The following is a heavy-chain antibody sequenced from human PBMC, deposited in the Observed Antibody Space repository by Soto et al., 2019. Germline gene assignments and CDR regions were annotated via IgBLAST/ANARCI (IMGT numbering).Heavy chain of an antibody. D-gene: IGHD2-21*01. Sequence: QIALKESGPTLVKPTQTLTLTCTFSGFSLSTSGVGVAWIRQPPGKALEWLALIYWDDDKRYSPSLISRLTITKDTPKNQVFLTMTNMDPVDTATYSCAHSPPYCGGECYAFWGQGTLVTVSS. CDR1: GFSLSTSGVG. CDR2: IYWDDDK. V-gene: IGHV2-5*02. J-gene: IGHJ4*02. CDR3: AHSPPYCGGECYAF.